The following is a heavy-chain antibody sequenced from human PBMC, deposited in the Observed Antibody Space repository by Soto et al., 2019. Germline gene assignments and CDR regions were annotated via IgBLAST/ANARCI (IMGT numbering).Heavy chain of an antibody. CDR1: GFTLSNYW. V-gene: IGHV3-74*01. CDR2: ISSDGSST. D-gene: IGHD3-9*01. Sequence: GGSLRLSCAASGFTLSNYWMHWARQAPGKGLVWVSRISSDGSSTNYADSVKGRFTISRDNAKNTIYLEMNSLRAEDTAVYYCARPLNPGSILTGYDYWGQGALVTVSS. CDR3: ARPLNPGSILTGYDY. J-gene: IGHJ4*02.